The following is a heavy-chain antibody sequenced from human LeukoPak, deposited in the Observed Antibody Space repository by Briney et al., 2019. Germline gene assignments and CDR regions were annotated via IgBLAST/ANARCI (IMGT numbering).Heavy chain of an antibody. CDR3: ARAAKYYYGSETYYFFDY. Sequence: RAGGSMRLSCAASEFTFSTYWMSWVRQAPGKGLEWVANIKQDGSEKYYMDSVKGRFTISRDTAKNSLYLQMNSLRAEDTAVYYCARAAKYYYGSETYYFFDYWGQGTLVTVSS. CDR2: IKQDGSEK. J-gene: IGHJ4*02. V-gene: IGHV3-7*01. D-gene: IGHD3-10*01. CDR1: EFTFSTYW.